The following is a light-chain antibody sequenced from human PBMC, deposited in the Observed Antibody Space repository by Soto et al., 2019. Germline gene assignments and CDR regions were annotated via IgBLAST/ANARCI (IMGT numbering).Light chain of an antibody. CDR3: QQYDNSPLT. V-gene: IGKV3-20*01. CDR2: GAS. CDR1: QSVSSSF. Sequence: EIVLTQSPGTLSLSPGERATLSCRASQSVSSSFLAWYQQKPGQAPRLLIYGASSRATGIQDRFSGSGSGTDFTLTISRLESEDFAVYYCQQYDNSPLTFGGGTKVEIK. J-gene: IGKJ4*01.